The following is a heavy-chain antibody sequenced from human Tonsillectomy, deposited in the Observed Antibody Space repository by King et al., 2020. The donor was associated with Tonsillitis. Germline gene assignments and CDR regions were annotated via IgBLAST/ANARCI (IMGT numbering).Heavy chain of an antibody. CDR2: IYYSGST. Sequence: QLQESGPGLVKPSQTLSLTCTVSGGSISSGGYYWSWIRQHPGKGLEWIGYIYYSGSTYYNPSLKSRVTISVDTSKNQFSLKLSSVTAADTAVYYCARGRTIFGVVITTKGYGMDVWGQGTTVTVSS. V-gene: IGHV4-31*03. CDR1: GGSISSGGYY. J-gene: IGHJ6*02. D-gene: IGHD3-3*01. CDR3: ARGRTIFGVVITTKGYGMDV.